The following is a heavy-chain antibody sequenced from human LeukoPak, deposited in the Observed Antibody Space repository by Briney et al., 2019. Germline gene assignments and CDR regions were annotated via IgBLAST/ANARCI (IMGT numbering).Heavy chain of an antibody. CDR3: ARDSPLMGYDSSGAVGGYYYYMDV. Sequence: PGGSLRLSCAASGFTFSSYGMHWVRQAPGKGLEWVAFTRYDGSNKYYADSVKGRFTISRDNSKNTLYLQMNSLRAEDTAVYYCARDSPLMGYDSSGAVGGYYYYMDVWGKGTTVTVSS. CDR1: GFTFSSYG. CDR2: TRYDGSNK. V-gene: IGHV3-30*02. J-gene: IGHJ6*03. D-gene: IGHD3-22*01.